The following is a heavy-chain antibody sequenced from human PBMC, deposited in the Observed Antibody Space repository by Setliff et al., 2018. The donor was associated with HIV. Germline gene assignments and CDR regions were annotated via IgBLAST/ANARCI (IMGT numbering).Heavy chain of an antibody. CDR3: AKEGGLYFGMLIHDAIDL. V-gene: IGHV4-38-2*02. Sequence: SETLSLTCTVSGCSLSSGFYWGWIRQPPGKGLEWIGSIFHGGNSYYNPSLKSRVIISSDTSKNQFSLKLTSVTAADTAVYYCAKEGGLYFGMLIHDAIDLWGQGTMVTVSS. J-gene: IGHJ3*01. CDR2: IFHGGNS. D-gene: IGHD3-3*01. CDR1: GCSLSSGFY.